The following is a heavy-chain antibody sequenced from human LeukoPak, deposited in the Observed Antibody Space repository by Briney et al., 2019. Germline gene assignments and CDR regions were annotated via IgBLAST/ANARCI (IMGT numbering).Heavy chain of an antibody. D-gene: IGHD4-23*01. CDR3: ARGPWDYGGSSYYYYYGMDV. J-gene: IGHJ6*02. Sequence: PGGSLRLSCAASGFSFSTYSMNWVRQAPGKGLEWVSYISSLGSTIYYADSVKGRFTISRDNAKNSLYLQMNSLRAEDTAVYYCARGPWDYGGSSYYYYYGMDVWGQGTTVTVSS. CDR1: GFSFSTYS. CDR2: ISSLGSTI. V-gene: IGHV3-48*04.